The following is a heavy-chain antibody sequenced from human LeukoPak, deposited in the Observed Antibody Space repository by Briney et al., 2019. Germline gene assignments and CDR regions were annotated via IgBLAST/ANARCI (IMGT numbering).Heavy chain of an antibody. Sequence: SETQSLTCTVSGGSISSYYWSWIRQPAGKGLERIGRIYTSGSTNYNPSLKSRVTMSVDTSKNQFSLKLSSVTAADTAVYYCARGQHDITVAGTLYYFDYWGQGTLVTVSS. V-gene: IGHV4-4*07. D-gene: IGHD6-19*01. CDR2: IYTSGST. CDR3: ARGQHDITVAGTLYYFDY. CDR1: GGSISSYY. J-gene: IGHJ4*02.